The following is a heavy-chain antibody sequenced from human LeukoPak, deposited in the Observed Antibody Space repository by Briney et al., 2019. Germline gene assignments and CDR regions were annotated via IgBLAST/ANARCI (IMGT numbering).Heavy chain of an antibody. CDR2: IYTSGST. Sequence: EALSLTCTVSGGSISSYYWSWIRQPAGKGLEWIGRIYTSGSTNYNPSLKSRVIISVDTSKNQFSLKLSSVTAADTAVYYCVRPDAGAFDPWGQGTLVTVSS. CDR1: GGSISSYY. D-gene: IGHD3-10*01. V-gene: IGHV4-4*07. CDR3: VRPDAGAFDP. J-gene: IGHJ5*02.